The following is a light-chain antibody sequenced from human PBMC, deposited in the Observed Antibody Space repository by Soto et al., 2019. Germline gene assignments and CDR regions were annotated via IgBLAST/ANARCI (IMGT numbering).Light chain of an antibody. CDR1: SNDVCLYNF. Sequence: QSVLTQPPSASGSLGQSVTISCTGTSNDVCLYNFVSWYQQHPGKAPKLTIYDVTKRPSGVPDRFSGSKSGNTASLTVSGLQAEDEANYYCSSYAGFNQVVFGGGTKVTVL. J-gene: IGLJ3*02. CDR3: SSYAGFNQVV. CDR2: DVT. V-gene: IGLV2-8*01.